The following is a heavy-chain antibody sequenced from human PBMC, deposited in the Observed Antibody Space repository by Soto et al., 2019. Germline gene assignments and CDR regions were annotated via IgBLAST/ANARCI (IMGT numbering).Heavy chain of an antibody. CDR1: GGSISSSSYY. Sequence: SSETLSLTCTVSGGSISSSSYYWGWIRQPPGKGLEWIGSIYYSGSTNYNPSLKSRVTISIDTSKNQFSLKLSSVTAADTAVYHCARGRVTMLRGGINNWGQGTLVTVSS. D-gene: IGHD3-10*01. V-gene: IGHV4-39*07. J-gene: IGHJ4*02. CDR2: IYYSGST. CDR3: ARGRVTMLRGGINN.